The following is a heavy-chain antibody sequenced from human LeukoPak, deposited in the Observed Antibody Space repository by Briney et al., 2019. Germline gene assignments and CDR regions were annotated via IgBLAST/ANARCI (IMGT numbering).Heavy chain of an antibody. CDR3: ATLLSSSYYFDY. J-gene: IGHJ4*02. CDR2: VYYTGST. Sequence: PSETLSLTCTVSGGSISSYYWSWVRQPPGKGLEWIGFVYYTGSTNYSPSLKSRVTISVDTSKNQFSLKLRSVTAADTAVYFCATLLSSSYYFDYWGQGTLVTVSS. V-gene: IGHV4-59*01. D-gene: IGHD3-10*02. CDR1: GGSISSYY.